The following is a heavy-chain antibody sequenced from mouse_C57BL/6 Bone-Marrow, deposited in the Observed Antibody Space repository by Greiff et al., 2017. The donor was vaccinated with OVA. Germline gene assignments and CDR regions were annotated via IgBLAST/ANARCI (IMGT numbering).Heavy chain of an antibody. D-gene: IGHD2-5*01. J-gene: IGHJ4*01. CDR3: AGDEDSNYYAMDY. CDR1: GFTFSDFY. V-gene: IGHV7-1*01. CDR2: SRNKANDYTT. Sequence: EVMLVESGGGLVQSGRSLRLSCATSGFTFSDFYMEWVRQAPGKGLEWIAASRNKANDYTTEYSASVKGRFIVSRDTSQSILYLQMNALRAEDTAIYYCAGDEDSNYYAMDYWGQGTSVTVSS.